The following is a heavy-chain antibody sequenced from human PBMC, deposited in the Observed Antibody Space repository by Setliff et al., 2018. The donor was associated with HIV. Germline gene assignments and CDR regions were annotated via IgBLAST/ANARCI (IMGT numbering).Heavy chain of an antibody. D-gene: IGHD2-8*01. V-gene: IGHV3-7*03. Sequence: AGGSLRLSCAASGFAFSDFWMSWARQAPGKGLEWVANIDEDGIEEYYEGSLKGRFTISRDNAKNSLFLQMNSLRADDTAVYYCAALSLRTNAVYGVISTRFDPWGQGTLVTVSS. CDR2: IDEDGIEE. CDR1: GFAFSDFW. CDR3: AALSLRTNAVYGVISTRFDP. J-gene: IGHJ5*02.